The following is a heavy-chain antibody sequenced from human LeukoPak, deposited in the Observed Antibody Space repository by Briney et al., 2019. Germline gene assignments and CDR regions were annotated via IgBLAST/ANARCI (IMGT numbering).Heavy chain of an antibody. D-gene: IGHD6-19*01. CDR2: ISASGGST. J-gene: IGHJ4*02. V-gene: IGHV3-23*01. Sequence: GGSLRLSCAASGFTFSSYAMSWVRQAPGKGLEWVSGISASGGSTYYADSVKGRFTISRDNSKNTLYLQMNSLRAEDTAVYYCAKYSSGWCFEYWGQGTLVTVSS. CDR1: GFTFSSYA. CDR3: AKYSSGWCFEY.